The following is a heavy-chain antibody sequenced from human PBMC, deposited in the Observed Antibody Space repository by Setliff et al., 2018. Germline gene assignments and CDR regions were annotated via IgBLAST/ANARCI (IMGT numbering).Heavy chain of an antibody. J-gene: IGHJ4*02. D-gene: IGHD3-16*01. Sequence: PGGSLRLSCAASGFTFSTYSMHWVRQTPGKGLEWVSSISPGSIYIYYTDSVKGRFTISRDNAKNSLFLQMNSLRAEDTAIYFCARDRGGGLYDYWGLGTLVTVSS. CDR1: GFTFSTYS. CDR3: ARDRGGGLYDY. CDR2: ISPGSIYI. V-gene: IGHV3-21*06.